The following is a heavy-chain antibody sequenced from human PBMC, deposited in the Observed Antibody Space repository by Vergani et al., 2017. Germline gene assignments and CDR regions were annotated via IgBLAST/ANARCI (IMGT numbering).Heavy chain of an antibody. CDR2: IWYDGSKE. J-gene: IGHJ6*03. V-gene: IGHV3-33*01. CDR3: ARSGYCARGVCYVTYYYYMDV. Sequence: QVQLEESGGGVVQPGRSLRLSCAGSGFTLSSHAMHWVRQAPGKGLEWVAFIWYDGSKEYYADSVKGRFTISRDNSKNTLYLQMNNLRAADTAVYYCARSGYCARGVCYVTYYYYMDVWGKGTAVTVSS. CDR1: GFTLSSHA. D-gene: IGHD2-8*02.